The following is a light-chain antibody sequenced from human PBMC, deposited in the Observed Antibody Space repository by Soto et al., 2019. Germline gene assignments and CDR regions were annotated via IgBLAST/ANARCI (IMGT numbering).Light chain of an antibody. CDR1: QSVGTN. CDR2: DAS. V-gene: IGKV3-15*01. CDR3: QQYNNWPPWT. J-gene: IGKJ1*01. Sequence: EIVMTQSPATLSVSPGERATHSCRASQSVGTNLAWYQQKPGQAPRLLIYDASTGATGFPARFSGSGSGTEFTLTISSLQSEDFVVYYCQQYNNWPPWTFGQGTKVDIK.